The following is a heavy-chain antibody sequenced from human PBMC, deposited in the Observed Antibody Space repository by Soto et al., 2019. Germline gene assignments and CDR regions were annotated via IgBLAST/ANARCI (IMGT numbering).Heavy chain of an antibody. CDR2: ISGSGDST. D-gene: IGHD1-26*01. Sequence: EVQLLESGGGLVQPGGSLRLSCAASGFTFSSYAMRWVRQAPVKGLEWVSAISGSGDSTYYADSVKGRFTISRDNSKNTLYLQMNRLRAEDTAVYYCARRGSGSECDYWGQGTLFTVSS. J-gene: IGHJ4*02. CDR3: ARRGSGSECDY. CDR1: GFTFSSYA. V-gene: IGHV3-23*01.